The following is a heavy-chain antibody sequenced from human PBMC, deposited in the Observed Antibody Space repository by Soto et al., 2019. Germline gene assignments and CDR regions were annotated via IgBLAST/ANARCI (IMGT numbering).Heavy chain of an antibody. CDR3: ARVRRTEGALPLGAFDI. V-gene: IGHV4-4*07. Sequence: PSETLSLTCNVSGGSIGTYYWSWIRQPAGKGLEWIGRVYTSGSANYNPSLKSRVTMSVHASKTQFSLNLSSVTAADTAVYYCARVRRTEGALPLGAFDIWGQGTMVTVSS. D-gene: IGHD1-26*01. J-gene: IGHJ3*02. CDR2: VYTSGSA. CDR1: GGSIGTYY.